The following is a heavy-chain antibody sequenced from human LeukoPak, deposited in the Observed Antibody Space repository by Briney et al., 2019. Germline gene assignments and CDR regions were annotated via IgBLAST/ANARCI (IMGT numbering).Heavy chain of an antibody. V-gene: IGHV3-9*01. D-gene: IGHD3-22*01. CDR1: GFTFDDYG. Sequence: QAGGSLRLSCAASGFTFDDYGMSWVRQAPGKGLEWVSGISWNSGSIGYADSVKGRFTISRDNAKNSLYLQMNSLRAEDTALYYCAKDLYYYDTGWAFDIWGQGTMVTVSS. J-gene: IGHJ3*02. CDR2: ISWNSGSI. CDR3: AKDLYYYDTGWAFDI.